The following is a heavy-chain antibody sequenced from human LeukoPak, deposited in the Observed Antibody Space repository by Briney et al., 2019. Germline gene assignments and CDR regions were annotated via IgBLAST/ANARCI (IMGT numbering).Heavy chain of an antibody. CDR1: GFSIRDYY. V-gene: IGHV3-11*01. CDR3: VRDRGFVNILTGYYLDV. Sequence: GGSLRLSCAVSGFSIRDYYMSWIRQAPGKGLEWISYIVNSGTTTHYAESVKGRFTISRDNAKNSPYLQMNSLSDEDTAVYYCVRDRGFVNILTGYYLDVWGRGTTVTVSS. J-gene: IGHJ6*02. CDR2: IVNSGTTT. D-gene: IGHD3-9*01.